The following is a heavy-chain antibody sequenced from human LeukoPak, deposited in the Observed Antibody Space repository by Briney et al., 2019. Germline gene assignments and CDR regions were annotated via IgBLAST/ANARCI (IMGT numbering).Heavy chain of an antibody. CDR3: TSFVDTAMMYYFDY. CDR2: IRSKANSYAT. D-gene: IGHD5-18*01. CDR1: GFTFSGSA. Sequence: GGSLRLSCAASGFTFSGSAMHWVRQASGKGLEWVGRIRSKANSYATAYAASVKRRFIISRDDSKNTAYLQMNSLKTEDTAVYYCTSFVDTAMMYYFDYWGQGTLVTVSS. V-gene: IGHV3-73*01. J-gene: IGHJ4*02.